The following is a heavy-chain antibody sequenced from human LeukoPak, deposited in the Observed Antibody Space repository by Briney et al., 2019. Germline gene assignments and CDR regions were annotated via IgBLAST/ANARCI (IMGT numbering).Heavy chain of an antibody. CDR1: GFTFSIYS. D-gene: IGHD1-7*01. V-gene: IGHV3-21*01. CDR3: ARGFITGTTVSPGGY. CDR2: ISSSSSYI. J-gene: IGHJ4*02. Sequence: PGGSLRLSCAASGFTFSIYSMNWVRQAPGKGLEWVSSISSSSSYIYYADSVKGRFTISRDNAKNSLYLQMNSLRAEDTAVYYCARGFITGTTVSPGGYWGQGTLVTVSS.